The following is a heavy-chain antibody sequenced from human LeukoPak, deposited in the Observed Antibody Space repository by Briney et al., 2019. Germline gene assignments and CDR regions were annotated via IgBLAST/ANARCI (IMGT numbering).Heavy chain of an antibody. CDR3: ARDRHYYGSGSYYLGGYYFDY. V-gene: IGHV1-69*05. CDR2: IIPIFGTA. CDR1: GGTFSSYA. J-gene: IGHJ4*02. Sequence: SVKVSCKASGGTFSSYAISWVRQAPGQGLEWMGRIIPIFGTANYAQKFQGRVTVTTDESTSTAYMELSSLRSGDTAVYYCARDRHYYGSGSYYLGGYYFDYWGQGSLVTVSS. D-gene: IGHD3-10*01.